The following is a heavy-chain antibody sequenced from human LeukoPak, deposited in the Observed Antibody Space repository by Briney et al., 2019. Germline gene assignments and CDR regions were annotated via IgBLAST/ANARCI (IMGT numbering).Heavy chain of an antibody. Sequence: GGTLRLSCAASGFKFDAYPMSWVRQAPGKGLEWVSGISDSGGTTHYAESVRGRFSLSRDNFEKTLYLQMNRLRAEDTALYYCARHSQQLVFSSFDYWGQGSVVTVSS. CDR2: ISDSGGTT. CDR3: ARHSQQLVFSSFDY. CDR1: GFKFDAYP. D-gene: IGHD6-6*01. V-gene: IGHV3-23*01. J-gene: IGHJ4*02.